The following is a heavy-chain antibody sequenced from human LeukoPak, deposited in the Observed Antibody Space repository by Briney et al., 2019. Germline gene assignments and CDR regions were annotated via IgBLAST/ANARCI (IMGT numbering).Heavy chain of an antibody. V-gene: IGHV3-23*01. CDR3: AKGIRYFDWLFDY. Sequence: PGGSLRLSCAASGFTFSSYAMSWVRQAPGKGLEWVSAISGSGGSTYYADSVKGRFTVSRDNSKNTLYLQMNSLRAEDTAVYYCAKGIRYFDWLFDYWGQGTLVTVSS. CDR1: GFTFSSYA. CDR2: ISGSGGST. D-gene: IGHD3-9*01. J-gene: IGHJ4*02.